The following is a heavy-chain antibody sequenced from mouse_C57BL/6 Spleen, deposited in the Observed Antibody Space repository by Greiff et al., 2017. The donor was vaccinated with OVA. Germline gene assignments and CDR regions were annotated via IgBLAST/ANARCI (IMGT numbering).Heavy chain of an antibody. V-gene: IGHV1-18*01. J-gene: IGHJ2*01. CDR3: ARRGDGYFDY. CDR2: INPNNGGT. CDR1: GYTFTDYN. Sequence: VQLKESGPELVKPGASVKIPCKASGYTFTDYNMDWVKQSHGKSLEWIGDINPNNGGTIYNQKFKGKATLTVDKSSSTAYMVLRSLTCEDTAVYYCARRGDGYFDYWGQGTTLTVSS. D-gene: IGHD2-3*01.